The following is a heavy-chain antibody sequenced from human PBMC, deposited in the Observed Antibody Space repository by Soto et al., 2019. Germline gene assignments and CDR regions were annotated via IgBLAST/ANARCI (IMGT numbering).Heavy chain of an antibody. D-gene: IGHD4-17*01. Sequence: GGSLRLSFEAYGFMFSSYEMNWVRQSPGKGLEWVSYISSSGDIIYYADSVKGRFTISRDDAKNSMYLQMNSLRAEDTAVYYCARAAQFNYGGNSGFDFWGQGTLVTVSS. CDR2: ISSSGDII. CDR3: ARAAQFNYGGNSGFDF. CDR1: GFMFSSYE. J-gene: IGHJ4*02. V-gene: IGHV3-48*03.